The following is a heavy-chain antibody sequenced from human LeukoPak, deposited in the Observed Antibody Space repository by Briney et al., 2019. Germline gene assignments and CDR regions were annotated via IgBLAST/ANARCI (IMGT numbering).Heavy chain of an antibody. Sequence: ASVKVSFKASGYTFTSYGISWVRQAPGQGLEWMGWISAYNGNTNYAQKLQGRVTVTRDTSTSTLYMELRSLISEDTAVYYCARDSTNYSGDYWGRGTLVTVSS. V-gene: IGHV1-18*01. D-gene: IGHD4-11*01. CDR2: ISAYNGNT. J-gene: IGHJ4*02. CDR1: GYTFTSYG. CDR3: ARDSTNYSGDY.